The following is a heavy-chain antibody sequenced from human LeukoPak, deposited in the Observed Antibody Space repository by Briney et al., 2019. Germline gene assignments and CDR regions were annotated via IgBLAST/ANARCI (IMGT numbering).Heavy chain of an antibody. CDR2: IYYSGST. V-gene: IGHV4-31*03. CDR3: AKDSDPYGGRRQQLTYYYYYYGMDV. D-gene: IGHD6-13*01. CDR1: GGSISSGGYY. Sequence: PSETLSLTCTVSGGSISSGGYYWSWLRQHPGKGLEWIGYIYYSGSTYYNPSLKSRVTISVDTSKNQFSLKLSSVTAEDTAVYYCAKDSDPYGGRRQQLTYYYYYYGMDVWGQGTTVTVSS. J-gene: IGHJ6*02.